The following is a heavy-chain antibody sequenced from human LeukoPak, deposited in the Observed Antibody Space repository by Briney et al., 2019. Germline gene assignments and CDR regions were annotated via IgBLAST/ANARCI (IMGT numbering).Heavy chain of an antibody. D-gene: IGHD2-2*01. CDR2: ISYDGSNT. CDR1: GFTFSTYD. V-gene: IGHV3-30*03. Sequence: GGSLRLSCAASGFTFSTYDMHWVRQGPGKGLEWLALISYDGSNTNYADSVKGRFTISRDNSKNTLFLQMNSLRREDTAVYYCARVDVVVVPAPATLFDAWGQGTLVTVSS. CDR3: ARVDVVVVPAPATLFDA. J-gene: IGHJ4*02.